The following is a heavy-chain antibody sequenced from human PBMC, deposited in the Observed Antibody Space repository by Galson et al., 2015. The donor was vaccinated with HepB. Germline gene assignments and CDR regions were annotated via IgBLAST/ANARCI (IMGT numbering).Heavy chain of an antibody. Sequence: SVKVSCKASGYTFTSYGISWVRQAPGQGLEWMGWISAYNGNTNYAQKLQGRVTMTTDTSTSTAYMELRSLRSDDTAVYYCARDHTPADYYYYGMDVWGQGTPVTVSS. CDR3: ARDHTPADYYYYGMDV. CDR2: ISAYNGNT. V-gene: IGHV1-18*01. J-gene: IGHJ6*02. CDR1: GYTFTSYG.